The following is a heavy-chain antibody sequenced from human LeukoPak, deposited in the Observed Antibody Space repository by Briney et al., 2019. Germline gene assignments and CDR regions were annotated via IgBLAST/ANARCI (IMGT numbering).Heavy chain of an antibody. CDR3: ATDYSNRFHY. Sequence: GGSLRLSCAASGFTFSSYGMQWVRQAPGKGLEWVAFIRYDGSNKYYADSVKGRFTISRDNSNNTLYLQMNSLRAEDTAVYYCATDYSNRFHYWGQGTLVTVSS. D-gene: IGHD4-11*01. J-gene: IGHJ4*02. V-gene: IGHV3-30*02. CDR1: GFTFSSYG. CDR2: IRYDGSNK.